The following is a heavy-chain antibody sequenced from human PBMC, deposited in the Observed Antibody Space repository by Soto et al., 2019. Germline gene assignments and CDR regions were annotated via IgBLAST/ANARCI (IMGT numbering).Heavy chain of an antibody. D-gene: IGHD6-19*01. CDR3: VRDKTAVAGTSYYGLDV. CDR1: GFTFSDYY. CDR2: ISGSGGST. V-gene: IGHV3-11*01. Sequence: PGGSLRLSCAASGFTFSDYYMSWIRQAPGKGLEWLSYISGSGGSTYYADSVKGRLTVSRDNAQDSLYLRMTSLRSEDTAVYYCVRDKTAVAGTSYYGLDVWGQGTSVTVSS. J-gene: IGHJ6*02.